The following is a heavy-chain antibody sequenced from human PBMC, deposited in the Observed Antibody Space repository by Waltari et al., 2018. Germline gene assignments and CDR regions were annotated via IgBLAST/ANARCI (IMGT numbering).Heavy chain of an antibody. CDR2: INHSGST. V-gene: IGHV4-34*01. J-gene: IGHJ4*02. Sequence: PGKGLEWIGEINHSGSTNYNPSLKSRVTITVDTSKNQFSLKLSSVTAADTAVYYCARASYSSSWSLGYYFDYWGQGTLVTVSS. CDR3: ARASYSSSWSLGYYFDY. D-gene: IGHD6-13*01.